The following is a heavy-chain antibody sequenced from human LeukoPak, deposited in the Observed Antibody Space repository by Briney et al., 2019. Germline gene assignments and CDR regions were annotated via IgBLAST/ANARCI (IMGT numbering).Heavy chain of an antibody. CDR3: AKDISYYYDSSGYPTMNWFDP. D-gene: IGHD3-22*01. Sequence: GGSLRLSCAASGFSFSNYAMHWLRQAPGKGLEWVAVISYDGSNKYYADSVKGRFTISRDNSKNTLYLQMNSLRAEDTAVYYCAKDISYYYDSSGYPTMNWFDPWGQGTLVTVSS. V-gene: IGHV3-30*18. CDR1: GFSFSNYA. CDR2: ISYDGSNK. J-gene: IGHJ5*02.